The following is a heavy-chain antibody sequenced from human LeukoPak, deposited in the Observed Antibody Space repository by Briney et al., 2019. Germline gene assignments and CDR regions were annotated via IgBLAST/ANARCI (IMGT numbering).Heavy chain of an antibody. CDR3: ARDLVSLDCGGDCYSGY. Sequence: PGGSLRLSCAASGFTFSSYSMNWVRQAPGKGLEWVSYISSSSSTIYYADSVKGRFTISRDNAKNSLYLQMNSLRAEDTAVYYCARDLVSLDCGGDCYSGYWGQGTLVTVSS. CDR2: ISSSSSTI. CDR1: GFTFSSYS. D-gene: IGHD2-21*02. V-gene: IGHV3-48*01. J-gene: IGHJ4*02.